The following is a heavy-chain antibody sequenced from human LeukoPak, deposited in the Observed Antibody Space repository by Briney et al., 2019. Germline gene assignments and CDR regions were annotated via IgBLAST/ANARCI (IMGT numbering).Heavy chain of an antibody. V-gene: IGHV4-61*10. Sequence: PSETLSLTCTVSGGSVSSGGYYWSWIRQPAGKGLEWIGRIYTSGSTNYNPSLKSRVTISVDTSKNQFSLKLSSVTAADTAVYYCARVRGIAALSGPWFDPWGQGTLVTVSS. CDR2: IYTSGST. J-gene: IGHJ5*02. CDR3: ARVRGIAALSGPWFDP. D-gene: IGHD6-6*01. CDR1: GGSVSSGGYY.